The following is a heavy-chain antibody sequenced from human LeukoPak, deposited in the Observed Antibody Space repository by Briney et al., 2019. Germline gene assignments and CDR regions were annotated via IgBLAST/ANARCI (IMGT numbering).Heavy chain of an antibody. Sequence: SETLSLTCAVYGGSFSGYYWSWIRQPPGKGLEWIGEINHSGSTNYNPSLESRVTISVDTSKNQFSLKLSSVTDADTAVYYCAREIRGYRVRRGFDPWGQGTLVTVSS. V-gene: IGHV4-34*01. D-gene: IGHD5-18*01. CDR3: AREIRGYRVRRGFDP. CDR2: INHSGST. J-gene: IGHJ5*02. CDR1: GGSFSGYY.